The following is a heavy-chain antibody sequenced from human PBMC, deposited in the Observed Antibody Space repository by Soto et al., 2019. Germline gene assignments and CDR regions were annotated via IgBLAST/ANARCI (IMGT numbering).Heavy chain of an antibody. CDR3: AHSHGYCIRTSCFDYGMDV. D-gene: IGHD2-2*01. Sequence: QITLKESGPTLVKPTQTLTLTCTFSGFSLSTRGVGVGWIRQPPGKALEWLALIYWDDDKRYSPSLKSRLTIPKDTSKNQVVLTMTNMDPVDTATYYCAHSHGYCIRTSCFDYGMDVWGQGTTVTVSS. CDR1: GFSLSTRGVG. CDR2: IYWDDDK. J-gene: IGHJ6*02. V-gene: IGHV2-5*02.